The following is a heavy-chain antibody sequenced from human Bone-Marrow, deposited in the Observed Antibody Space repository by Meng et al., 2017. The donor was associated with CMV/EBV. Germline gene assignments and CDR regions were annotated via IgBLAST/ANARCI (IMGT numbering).Heavy chain of an antibody. CDR3: ARSLFSNYVRGRLDNWFDP. CDR1: SA. J-gene: IGHJ5*02. CDR2: IRSKANSYAT. D-gene: IGHD4-11*01. V-gene: IGHV3-73*01. Sequence: SALHWVRQASWKGLEWVGRIRSKANSYATAYAASVKGRFTISRDDSKNTAYLQMNSLRAEDTAVYYCARSLFSNYVRGRLDNWFDPWGQGTLVTVSS.